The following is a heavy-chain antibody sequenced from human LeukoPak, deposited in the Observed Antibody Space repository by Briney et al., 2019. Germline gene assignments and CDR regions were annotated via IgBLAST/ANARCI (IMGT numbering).Heavy chain of an antibody. CDR2: IIPIFGTA. CDR3: ASLPQWPKRRPNSYYFDY. CDR1: GGTFSSYA. Sequence: SVKVPCKASGGTFSSYAISWVRQAPGQGLEWMGGIIPIFGTANYAQKFQGRVTITTDESTSTAYMELSSLRSEDTAVYYCASLPQWPKRRPNSYYFDYWGQGTLVTVSS. D-gene: IGHD6-19*01. V-gene: IGHV1-69*05. J-gene: IGHJ4*02.